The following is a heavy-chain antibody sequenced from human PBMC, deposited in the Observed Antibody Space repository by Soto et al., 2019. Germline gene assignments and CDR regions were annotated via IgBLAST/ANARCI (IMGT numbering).Heavy chain of an antibody. D-gene: IGHD6-19*01. J-gene: IGHJ4*02. V-gene: IGHV1-69*10. CDR1: GGTFSSYT. CDR2: IIPILGIA. CDR3: ARLNSSGWQGWFDY. Sequence: EASVKVSCKASGGTFSSYTISWVRQAPGQGLEWMGGIIPILGIANYAQKFQGRVTITADKSTSTAYMELSSLRSEDTAVYYCARLNSSGWQGWFDYWGQGTLVTVSS.